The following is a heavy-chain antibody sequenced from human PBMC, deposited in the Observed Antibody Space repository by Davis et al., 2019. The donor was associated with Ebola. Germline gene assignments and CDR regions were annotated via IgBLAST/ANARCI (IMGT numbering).Heavy chain of an antibody. D-gene: IGHD2-21*01. J-gene: IGHJ5*02. CDR2: IYYSGST. Sequence: MPSDTLSLTCTVSGGSISSGDYFWSWIRQPPGKGLAWFGYIYYSGSTYYNPSLKSRVTISVDTSKNQFSLKLSSVTAADTAVYYCARARVGISYWFDPWGQGTLVTVSS. CDR3: ARARVGISYWFDP. CDR1: GGSISSGDYF. V-gene: IGHV4-30-4*02.